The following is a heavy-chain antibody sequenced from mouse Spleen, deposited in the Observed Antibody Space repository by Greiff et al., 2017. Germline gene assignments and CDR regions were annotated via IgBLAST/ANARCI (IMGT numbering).Heavy chain of an antibody. CDR3: ARSDGYSQFAY. CDR2: IWSGGST. CDR1: GFSLTSYG. J-gene: IGHJ3*01. Sequence: VKLMESGPGLVQPSQSLSITCTVSGFSLTSYGVHWVRQSPGKGLEWLGVIWSGGSTDYNAAFISRLSISKDNSKSQVFFKMNSLQADDTAIYYCARSDGYSQFAYWGQGTLVTVSA. D-gene: IGHD2-3*01. V-gene: IGHV2-2*01.